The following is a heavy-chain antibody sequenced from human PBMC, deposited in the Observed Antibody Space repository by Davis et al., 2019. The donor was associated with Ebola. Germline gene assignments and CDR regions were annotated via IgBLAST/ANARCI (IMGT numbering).Heavy chain of an antibody. D-gene: IGHD1-26*01. CDR2: ISGSGGST. CDR1: GFTFSSHA. CDR3: AKGAQWEPVYFDY. Sequence: PGGSLRLSCAASGFTFSSHAMSWVRQAPGKGLEWISAISGSGGSTYYADSVKGRFTIARDNSKNTLYLQMNSLRAEDTAVYYCAKGAQWEPVYFDYWGQGTLVTVSS. V-gene: IGHV3-23*01. J-gene: IGHJ4*02.